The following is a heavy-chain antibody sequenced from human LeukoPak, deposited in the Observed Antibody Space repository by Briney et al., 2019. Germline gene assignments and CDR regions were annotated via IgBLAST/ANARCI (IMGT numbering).Heavy chain of an antibody. Sequence: GGSLRLSCAASGFTVSSNYMSRVRQAPGKGLEWVSVIYSGGSTYYADSVKGRFTISRHNSKNTLYLQMNSLRAEDTAVYYCARETYIYGSGSYLVYYGMDVWGQGTTVTVSS. D-gene: IGHD3-10*01. V-gene: IGHV3-53*04. J-gene: IGHJ6*02. CDR3: ARETYIYGSGSYLVYYGMDV. CDR2: IYSGGST. CDR1: GFTVSSNY.